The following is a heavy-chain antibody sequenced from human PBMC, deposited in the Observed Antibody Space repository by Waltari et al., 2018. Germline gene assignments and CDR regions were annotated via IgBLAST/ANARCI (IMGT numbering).Heavy chain of an antibody. J-gene: IGHJ4*02. CDR1: GFTFSSYA. CDR3: ARGMWESPGY. CDR2: ISYDGSIK. V-gene: IGHV3-30*01. Sequence: QVQLVESGGGVVQPGRSLRLSCAASGFTFSSYAMHWVRQAPGKGLEWVAVISYDGSIKYCADSVKGRFTISRDNSKNTLYLQMNSLRAEDTAVYYCARGMWESPGYWGQGTLVTVSS. D-gene: IGHD1-26*01.